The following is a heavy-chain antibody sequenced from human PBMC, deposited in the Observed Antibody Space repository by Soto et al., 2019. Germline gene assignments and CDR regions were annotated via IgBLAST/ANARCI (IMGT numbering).Heavy chain of an antibody. J-gene: IGHJ4*02. CDR3: AHIYGSECFDY. V-gene: IGHV2-5*01. Sequence: QITLKESGPTLVKPTQTLTLTCTFSGFSLSTSGVGVGWIRQPPGKALEWLALIYWNDDKRYSPSLKSRLTNPTDTSKNQVVLTMTNMDPVDTATYYCAHIYGSECFDYWGQGTLVTVSS. D-gene: IGHD3-10*01. CDR2: IYWNDDK. CDR1: GFSLSTSGVG.